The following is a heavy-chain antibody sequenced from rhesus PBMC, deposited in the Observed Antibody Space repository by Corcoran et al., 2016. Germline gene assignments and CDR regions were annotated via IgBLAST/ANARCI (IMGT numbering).Heavy chain of an antibody. CDR3: ARDRLYSGLDS. Sequence: QLQLQESGPGLVKPSETLSLTCAVSGGSISSSYWSWIRQAPGKGLEWIGYIYGSGSSTTYNPSPKRRVPLSVDTSKNQLSLKLSSVTAADTAVYYCARDRLYSGLDSWGQGVVVTVSS. J-gene: IGHJ6*01. CDR1: GGSISSSY. CDR2: IYGSGSST. D-gene: IGHD3-16*01. V-gene: IGHV4-169*02.